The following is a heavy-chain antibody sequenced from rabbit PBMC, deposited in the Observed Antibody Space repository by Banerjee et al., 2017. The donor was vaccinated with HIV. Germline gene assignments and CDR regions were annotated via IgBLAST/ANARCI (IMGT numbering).Heavy chain of an antibody. V-gene: IGHV1S45*01. Sequence: QEQLEESGGDLVKPEGSLTLTCTASGFSFSSSYWICWVRQAPGKGLEWIGCIYTGSGSTYYANWAKGRFTISKTSSTSVTLQMTSLTAVDTATYFCAREFGGTTAYNLWGPGTLVTVS. J-gene: IGHJ4*01. CDR2: IYTGSGST. CDR1: GFSFSSSYW. CDR3: AREFGGTTAYNL. D-gene: IGHD5-1*01.